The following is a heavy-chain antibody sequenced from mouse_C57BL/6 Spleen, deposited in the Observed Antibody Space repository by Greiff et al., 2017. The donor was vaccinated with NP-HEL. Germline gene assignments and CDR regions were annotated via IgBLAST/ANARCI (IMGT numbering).Heavy chain of an antibody. Sequence: EVMLVESGGGLVKPGGSLKLSCAASGFTFSDYGMHWVRQAPEKGLEWVAYISRGSSTIYYADTVKGRFTISRDNAKNTLFLQMTSLRSEDTSMYDCANYYGSRHWYFDVWGTGTTVTVSS. CDR3: ANYYGSRHWYFDV. D-gene: IGHD1-1*01. CDR1: GFTFSDYG. CDR2: ISRGSSTI. J-gene: IGHJ1*03. V-gene: IGHV5-17*01.